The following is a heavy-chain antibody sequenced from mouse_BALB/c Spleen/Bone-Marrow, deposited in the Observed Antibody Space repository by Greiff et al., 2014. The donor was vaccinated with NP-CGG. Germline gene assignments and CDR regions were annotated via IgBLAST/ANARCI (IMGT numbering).Heavy chain of an antibody. D-gene: IGHD2-4*01. J-gene: IGHJ4*01. CDR3: SRGEDYDGYAMDY. Sequence: DVKLVESGGGLVQPGGSRKLSCAASGFTFSNFGMHWVRQAPEKGLEWVAYISGGSSSIYYGDTVKGRFTISRDNPKNTLFLQMTSLRSEDTVMYFCSRGEDYDGYAMDYWGQGTSITVSS. CDR1: GFTFSNFG. CDR2: ISGGSSSI. V-gene: IGHV5-17*02.